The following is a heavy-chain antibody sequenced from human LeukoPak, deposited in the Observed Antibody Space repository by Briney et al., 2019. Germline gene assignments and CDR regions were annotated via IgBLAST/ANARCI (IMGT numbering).Heavy chain of an antibody. Sequence: GSSVKVSCKASGGTFSSYAISWVRQAPGQGLEWMGRIIPILGIANYAQKFQGGVTITADKSTSTAYMELSSLRSEDTAVYYCARDRDYGDYKVDYWGQGTLVTVSS. V-gene: IGHV1-69*04. J-gene: IGHJ4*02. CDR1: GGTFSSYA. CDR2: IIPILGIA. CDR3: ARDRDYGDYKVDY. D-gene: IGHD4-17*01.